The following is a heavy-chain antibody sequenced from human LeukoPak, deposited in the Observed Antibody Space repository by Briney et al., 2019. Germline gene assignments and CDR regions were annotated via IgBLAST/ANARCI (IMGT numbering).Heavy chain of an antibody. D-gene: IGHD3-22*01. CDR2: ISNDGGGT. V-gene: IGHV3-23*01. CDR1: GFIFNNYG. J-gene: IGHJ5*02. Sequence: GGSLRLSCAASGFIFNNYGLIWVRQTPGKGLEWVSAISNDGGGTNYADFVKGRFTISRDNSKNTLFLQMNSLRAEDTALYYCAKGSSGYFVDLWGQGTLVTVSS. CDR3: AKGSSGYFVDL.